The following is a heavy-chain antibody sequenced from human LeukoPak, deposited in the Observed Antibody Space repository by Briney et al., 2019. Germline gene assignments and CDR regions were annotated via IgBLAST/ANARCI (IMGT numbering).Heavy chain of an antibody. D-gene: IGHD6-13*01. CDR1: GGSISSYY. J-gene: IGHJ6*03. CDR3: ARASYSSSWSTSYYYYYMDV. Sequence: SETLSLTCTVSGGSISSYYWSWIRQPPGKGLEWIGYIYYSGSTNYNPSLKSRVTISVDTSKNQFSLKLSSVTAADTAVYYCARASYSSSWSTSYYYYYMDVWGKGTTVTVPS. CDR2: IYYSGST. V-gene: IGHV4-59*01.